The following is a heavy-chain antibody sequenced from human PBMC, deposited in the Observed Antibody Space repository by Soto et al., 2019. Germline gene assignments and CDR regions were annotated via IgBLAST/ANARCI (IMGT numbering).Heavy chain of an antibody. CDR1: GGTFSRDA. V-gene: IGHV1-69*01. CDR2: IIPMFGTA. D-gene: IGHD2-15*01. J-gene: IGHJ5*02. CDR3: ARGVVVVAASQLGWFDP. Sequence: QVQLVQSGAEVKKPGSSVKVSCKASGGTFSRDAISWVRQAPGQGLEWMGGIIPMFGTAKYVQKFQGRLTMTADESTSTAYMELRSLRSADTAVYYCARGVVVVAASQLGWFDPWGQGTLVTVSS.